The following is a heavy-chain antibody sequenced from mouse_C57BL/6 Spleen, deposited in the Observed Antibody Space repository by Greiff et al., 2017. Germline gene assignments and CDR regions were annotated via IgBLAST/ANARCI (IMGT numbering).Heavy chain of an antibody. Sequence: VQLQQSGAELVRPGASVKLSCTASGFNIKDDYMHWVKQRPEQGLEWIGWIDPENGDTEYASKFQGKATITAAKSSNTAYLQLSSLTSEDTAVYYCTTGPLDGSSYGYWGQGTTRTVSS. CDR1: GFNIKDDY. V-gene: IGHV14-4*01. J-gene: IGHJ2*01. CDR3: TTGPLDGSSYGY. CDR2: IDPENGDT. D-gene: IGHD1-1*01.